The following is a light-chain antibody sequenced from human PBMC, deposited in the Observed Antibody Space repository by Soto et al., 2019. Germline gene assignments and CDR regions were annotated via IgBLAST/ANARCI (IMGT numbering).Light chain of an antibody. Sequence: QSVLTQPPSVSGAPGQRVTISCTGSSSNIGAGYDVQWYQQLPGAAPKLLIFGNSNRPSGVPDRFSGSRSGTSASLVITGLQAEDEADYFCQSYDISLSVSVIFGGGTQLTVL. V-gene: IGLV1-40*01. CDR2: GNS. CDR3: QSYDISLSVSVI. J-gene: IGLJ2*01. CDR1: SSNIGAGYD.